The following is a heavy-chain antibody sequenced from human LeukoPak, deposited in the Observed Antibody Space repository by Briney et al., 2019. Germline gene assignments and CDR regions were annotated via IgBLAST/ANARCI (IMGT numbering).Heavy chain of an antibody. V-gene: IGHV4-59*01. CDR2: IYYSGST. J-gene: IGHJ5*01. CDR3: ARDRTGNNWFDP. D-gene: IGHD1-1*01. CDR1: GGFISNDY. Sequence: PSETLSLSCSVFGGFISNDYWSWIRLPPGKGLEWIGYIYYSGSTNYNPFLSNRVTISVDTSKNQFSLRLSSVTAADTAVYYCARDRTGNNWFDPWGQGTLVTVSS.